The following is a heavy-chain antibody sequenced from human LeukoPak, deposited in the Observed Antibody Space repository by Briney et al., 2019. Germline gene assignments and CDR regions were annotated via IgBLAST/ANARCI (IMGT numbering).Heavy chain of an antibody. V-gene: IGHV3-7*01. CDR3: ARRSGRQRHFDY. J-gene: IGHJ4*02. CDR2: IKQDGSEK. D-gene: IGHD1-26*01. Sequence: GGSLILSCAASGFRFSSDWMSWGRQAPGEGLEWGANIKQDGSEKYYVDSVKGRFTISRDNAKNSLYLQMNSMRAEDTAVYYCARRSGRQRHFDYWGQGTLVTVSS. CDR1: GFRFSSDW.